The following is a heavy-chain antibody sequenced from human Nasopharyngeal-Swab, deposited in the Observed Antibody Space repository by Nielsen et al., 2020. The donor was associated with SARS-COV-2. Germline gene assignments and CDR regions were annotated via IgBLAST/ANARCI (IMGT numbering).Heavy chain of an antibody. CDR3: AKSPPGSTRDYYYYGMDV. CDR1: GFTFSSYA. Sequence: GGSLRLSCAASGFTFSSYAMSWVRQAPGKGLEWVSAISGSGGSTYYADSVKGQFTISRDNSKNTLYLQMNSLRAEDTAVYYCAKSPPGSTRDYYYYGMDVWGQGTTVTVSS. V-gene: IGHV3-23*01. D-gene: IGHD2-2*01. J-gene: IGHJ6*02. CDR2: ISGSGGST.